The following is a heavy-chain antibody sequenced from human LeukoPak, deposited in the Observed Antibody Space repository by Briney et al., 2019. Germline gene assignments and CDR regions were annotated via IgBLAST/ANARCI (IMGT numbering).Heavy chain of an antibody. CDR1: GGSTSSYY. V-gene: IGHV4-59*01. CDR2: IYYSGST. J-gene: IGHJ5*02. CDR3: ARLTGYSSESWFDP. Sequence: SETLSLTCTVSGGSTSSYYWSWIRQPPGKGLEWIGYIYYSGSTNYNPSLKSRVTISVDTSKNQFSLKLSSVTAADTAVYYCARLTGYSSESWFDPWGQGTLVTVSS. D-gene: IGHD3-9*01.